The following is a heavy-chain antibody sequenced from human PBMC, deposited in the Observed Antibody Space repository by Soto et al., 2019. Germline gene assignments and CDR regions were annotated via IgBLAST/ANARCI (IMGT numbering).Heavy chain of an antibody. Sequence: QVQLVQSGAEVKKPGSSVKVSCKASGGTFSSYAISWVRQAPGQGLEWMGGIIPIFGTANYAQKFQGRVTINAGESTSTAYMELSSLRFEDTAVYYCARDKYYDSSGYYPWLDPWGQGTLVTVSS. CDR2: IIPIFGTA. J-gene: IGHJ5*02. CDR3: ARDKYYDSSGYYPWLDP. D-gene: IGHD3-22*01. CDR1: GGTFSSYA. V-gene: IGHV1-69*01.